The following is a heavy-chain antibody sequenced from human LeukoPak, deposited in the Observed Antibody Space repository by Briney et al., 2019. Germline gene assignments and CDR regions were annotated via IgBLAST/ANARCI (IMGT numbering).Heavy chain of an antibody. CDR1: GGSNSSYY. D-gene: IGHD2-2*01. V-gene: IGHV4-59*08. Sequence: SETLSLTCTVSGGSNSSYYWSWLRQPPGKGLEWIGYIYYSGSTNYNPSLKSRVTISVDTSKNQFSLKLSSVTAADTAVYYCARRKDYCSSTSCYNWFDPWGQGTLVTVSS. CDR2: IYYSGST. J-gene: IGHJ5*02. CDR3: ARRKDYCSSTSCYNWFDP.